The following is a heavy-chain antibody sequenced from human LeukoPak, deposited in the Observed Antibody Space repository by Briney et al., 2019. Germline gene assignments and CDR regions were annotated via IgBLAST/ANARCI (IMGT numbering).Heavy chain of an antibody. CDR3: ARANLGYCSGGSCYSSAEYFQH. CDR2: IWYDGSNK. CDR1: GFTFSSYG. Sequence: PGRSLRLSRAASGFTFSSYGMHWVRPAPRKGLEWVAVIWYDGSNKYYADSVKGRFTISRDNSKSTLYLQMNSLRAEDTAVYYCARANLGYCSGGSCYSSAEYFQHWGQGTLVTVSS. V-gene: IGHV3-33*01. J-gene: IGHJ1*01. D-gene: IGHD2-15*01.